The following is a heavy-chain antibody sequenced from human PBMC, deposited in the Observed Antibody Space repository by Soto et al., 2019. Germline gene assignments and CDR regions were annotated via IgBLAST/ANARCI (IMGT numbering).Heavy chain of an antibody. CDR1: GFTFSSYG. D-gene: IGHD2-15*01. CDR2: ISYDGSNK. CDR3: AIHQTGAIDY. Sequence: PGGSLRLSCAASGFTFSSYGMHWVRQAPGKGLEWVAVISYDGSNKYYADSVKGRFTISRDNSKNTLYLQMNSLRAEDTAVYYCAIHQTGAIDYWGQGTLVTVSS. V-gene: IGHV3-30*03. J-gene: IGHJ4*02.